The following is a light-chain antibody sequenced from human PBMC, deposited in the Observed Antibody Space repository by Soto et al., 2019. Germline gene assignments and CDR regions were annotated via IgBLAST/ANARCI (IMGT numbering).Light chain of an antibody. CDR2: KVS. J-gene: IGKJ4*01. CDR3: QQYATSPRT. V-gene: IGKV2-24*01. Sequence: IVMTQSPLSSPVTLGQAASISCRSSQSLVHNDGNTYLSWFQQRPGQPPRLLIYKVSDRFSGVPDRFSGSGSGTDFTLTITRVEPEDFAVYYCQQYATSPRTFGGGTKVDIK. CDR1: QSLVHNDGNTY.